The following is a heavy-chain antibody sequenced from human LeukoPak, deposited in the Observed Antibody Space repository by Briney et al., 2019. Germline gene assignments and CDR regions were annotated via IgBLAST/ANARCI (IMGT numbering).Heavy chain of an antibody. V-gene: IGHV4-59*08. CDR2: IYYSVST. CDR1: GGSISSYY. D-gene: IGHD2-2*01. CDR3: ARHPTDCSSTSCYFGDYFDY. Sequence: SETLSLTCTVSGGSISSYYWCWIRQPPGKGLEWIGYIYYSVSTNYNPSLKSRVTISVDTSKNQFSLKLSSVTAADTAVYYCARHPTDCSSTSCYFGDYFDYWGQGTLVTVSS. J-gene: IGHJ4*02.